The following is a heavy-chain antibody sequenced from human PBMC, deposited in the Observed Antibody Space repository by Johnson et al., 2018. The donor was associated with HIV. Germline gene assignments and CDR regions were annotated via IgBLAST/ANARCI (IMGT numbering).Heavy chain of an antibody. J-gene: IGHJ3*02. CDR2: ISYDGSDK. D-gene: IGHD3-16*01. Sequence: QVQLVESGGGVVQAGRSLRLSCAASGFTFNSYATHWVRQAPGKGLEWVAVISYDGSDKYYADSVKGRFTISRDNAKNSLYLQMNSLRVEDTAFYYCAKDIGEEGAFDIWGQGTTVTVSS. CDR1: GFTFNSYA. V-gene: IGHV3-30*04. CDR3: AKDIGEEGAFDI.